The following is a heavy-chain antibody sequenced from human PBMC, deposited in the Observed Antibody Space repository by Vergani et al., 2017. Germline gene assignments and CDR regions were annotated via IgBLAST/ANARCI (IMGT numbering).Heavy chain of an antibody. Sequence: QVQLVQSGAEVKKPGSSVQVSRKASGGTFSSYTISWVRQAPGQGLEWMGRIIPILGIANNAQKFQGRVTITADKSTSTAYMGLSSPRSEDTAVYYCARDPSYDSSAKKSAKGDYWGQGTLVTVSS. J-gene: IGHJ4*02. D-gene: IGHD3-22*01. V-gene: IGHV1-69*08. CDR2: IIPILGIA. CDR1: GGTFSSYT. CDR3: ARDPSYDSSAKKSAKGDY.